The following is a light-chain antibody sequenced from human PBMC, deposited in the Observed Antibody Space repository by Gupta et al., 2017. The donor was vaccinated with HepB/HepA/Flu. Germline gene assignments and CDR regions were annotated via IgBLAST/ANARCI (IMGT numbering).Light chain of an antibody. CDR1: QSVSKD. CDR3: QHRLNCPCT. Sequence: PCTLSWSPGDRVTLSCRASQSVSKDLEWYQQKPGQAPKLLIYEASSRANGVPARFSGSGFGTEFTLTISSGEPEDFANYYCQHRLNCPCTFGRGTKV. J-gene: IGKJ4*01. CDR2: EAS. V-gene: IGKV3-11*01.